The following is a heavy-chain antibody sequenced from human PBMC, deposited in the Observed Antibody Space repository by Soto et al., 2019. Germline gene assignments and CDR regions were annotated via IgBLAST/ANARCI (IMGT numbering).Heavy chain of an antibody. J-gene: IGHJ5*02. Sequence: PSETLSLTCTVSGDCISSSYWNWVRQTADKRLEWIGRIHSTVGIHYNPSLRRRLSMSIYTCKKQFYLELTSVTAADTAVYYCVTGVAALGTDWCEQWGQQTLVSTSS. CDR2: IHSTVGI. CDR1: GDCISSSY. D-gene: IGHD6-13*01. CDR3: VTGVAALGTDWCEQ. V-gene: IGHV4-4*07.